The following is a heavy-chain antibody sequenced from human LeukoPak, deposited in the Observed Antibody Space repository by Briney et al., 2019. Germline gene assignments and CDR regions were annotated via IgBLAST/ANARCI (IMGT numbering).Heavy chain of an antibody. CDR2: IWYDGSNK. D-gene: IGHD3-22*01. CDR3: AREHDSSGYYLGDFDY. V-gene: IGHV3-33*01. J-gene: IGHJ4*02. Sequence: GGSLRLSCAASGFTFSSYGMHWVRQAPGKGLEWVAVIWYDGSNKYYADSVKGRFTISRDNSKNTLYLQMNSLRAEDTAVYYCAREHDSSGYYLGDFDYWGQGTLVTVSS. CDR1: GFTFSSYG.